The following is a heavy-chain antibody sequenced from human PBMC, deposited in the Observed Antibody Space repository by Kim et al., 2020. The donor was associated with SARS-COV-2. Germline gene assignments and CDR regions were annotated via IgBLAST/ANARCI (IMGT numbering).Heavy chain of an antibody. CDR3: ARQMVVVAATDAFDI. CDR2: IYPGDSDT. Sequence: GESLKISCKGSGYSFTSYWIGWVRQMPGKGLEWMGIIYPGDSDTRYSPSFQGQVTISADKSISTAYLQWSSLKASDTAMYYCARQMVVVAATDAFDIWGQGTMVTVSS. D-gene: IGHD2-15*01. CDR1: GYSFTSYW. V-gene: IGHV5-51*01. J-gene: IGHJ3*02.